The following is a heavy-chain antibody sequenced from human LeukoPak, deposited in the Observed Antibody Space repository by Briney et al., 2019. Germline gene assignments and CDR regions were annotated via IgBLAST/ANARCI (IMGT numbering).Heavy chain of an antibody. CDR2: IWYDGSNK. CDR1: GFTSSSYD. Sequence: PGRSLRLSCAASGFTSSSYDMHWVRQAPGKGLEWVALIWYDGSNKNYADSVKGRFTISRDNSKNTLFLQMNSLRAEDTAVYYCAREASDAFDIWGQGTMVTVSS. CDR3: AREASDAFDI. J-gene: IGHJ3*02. V-gene: IGHV3-33*01.